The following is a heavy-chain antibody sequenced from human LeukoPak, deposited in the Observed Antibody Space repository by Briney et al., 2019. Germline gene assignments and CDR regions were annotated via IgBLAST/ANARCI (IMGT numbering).Heavy chain of an antibody. CDR3: ARETSHCGGDCYDY. J-gene: IGHJ4*02. V-gene: IGHV3-48*03. D-gene: IGHD2-21*01. CDR2: INTGSSSI. CDR1: GFSLSDYE. Sequence: GGSLRLSCTASGFSLSDYEINWVRQAPGKGLEWVSYINTGSSSIYYADSLKGRFTTFRDDAKNSVYLQLNSLRAEDTALYYCARETSHCGGDCYDYWGQGTLVTVSS.